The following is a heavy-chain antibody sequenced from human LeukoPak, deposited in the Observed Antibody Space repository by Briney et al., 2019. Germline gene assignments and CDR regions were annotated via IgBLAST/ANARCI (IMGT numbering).Heavy chain of an antibody. CDR2: IRYDGSNK. Sequence: TGGSLRLSCAASGFTFSSYGMHWVRQAPGKGLEWVAFIRYDGSNKYYADSVKGRFTISRDNSKNTLYLQMNSLRAGDTAVYYCAKDRRIFIAARSSPDYWGQGTLVTVSS. CDR1: GFTFSSYG. D-gene: IGHD6-6*01. J-gene: IGHJ4*02. CDR3: AKDRRIFIAARSSPDY. V-gene: IGHV3-30*02.